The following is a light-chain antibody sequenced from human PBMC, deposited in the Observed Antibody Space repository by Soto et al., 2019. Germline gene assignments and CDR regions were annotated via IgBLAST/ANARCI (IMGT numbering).Light chain of an antibody. CDR3: LQLFRYPLT. CDR1: QGISNY. V-gene: IGKV1-9*01. Sequence: DIHLTQSPSFLSASVIDIIGMSCLGSQGISNYLAWYQQKPGKAPELLVYSASTLQSGVPSRFSGGGSETEFSLTIGTLQPEDFATYYCLQLFRYPLTFGGGTKVDIK. CDR2: SAS. J-gene: IGKJ4*01.